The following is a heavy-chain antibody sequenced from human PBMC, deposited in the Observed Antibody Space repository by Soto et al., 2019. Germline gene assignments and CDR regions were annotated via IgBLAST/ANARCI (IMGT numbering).Heavy chain of an antibody. V-gene: IGHV4-59*01. J-gene: IGHJ4*02. CDR2: IYYSGST. CDR3: ARAGSYGFTIDY. D-gene: IGHD5-18*01. CDR1: GGSISSYY. Sequence: PSETLSLTCTVSGGSISSYYWSWIRQPPGKGLEWIGYIYYSGSTNYNPSLKSRVTISVDTSKNQFSLKLSSVTAADTAVYYCARAGSYGFTIDYWGQGTLVTVSS.